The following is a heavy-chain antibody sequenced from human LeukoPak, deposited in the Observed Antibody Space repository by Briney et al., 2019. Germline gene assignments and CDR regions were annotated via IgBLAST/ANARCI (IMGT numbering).Heavy chain of an antibody. CDR2: INSDGSST. Sequence: AGGSLRLSCAASGFTFSSYWMHWVRQAPGKGLVWVSRINSDGSSTSYADSVKGRFTISRDNAKNTLYLQMNSLRAEDTAVYYCARSRDYCTNGVCFYFDYWGQGTLDTVSS. V-gene: IGHV3-74*01. D-gene: IGHD2-8*01. J-gene: IGHJ4*02. CDR3: ARSRDYCTNGVCFYFDY. CDR1: GFTFSSYW.